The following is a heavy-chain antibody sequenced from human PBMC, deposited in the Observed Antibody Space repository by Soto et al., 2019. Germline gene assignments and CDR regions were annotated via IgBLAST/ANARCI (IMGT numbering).Heavy chain of an antibody. CDR1: GFTFSSFA. V-gene: IGHV3-30*18. J-gene: IGHJ4*02. CDR2: ISSDGRNK. D-gene: IGHD2-15*01. Sequence: QVQLVESGGGVVQPGGSLRLSCAASGFTFSSFALHWVRQAPGKGLEWVAVISSDGRNKYYADSVKGRFTISRDASKNTLYLQMNSLRAEDTAVYYCAKDGGTLVVVVAALSYWGQGTLVTVSS. CDR3: AKDGGTLVVVVAALSY.